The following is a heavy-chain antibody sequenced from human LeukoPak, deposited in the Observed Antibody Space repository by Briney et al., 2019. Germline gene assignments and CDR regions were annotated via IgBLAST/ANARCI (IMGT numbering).Heavy chain of an antibody. CDR2: ISGSGGST. Sequence: GGSLRLSCAASGITFSSSAMSWVRQAPGKGLEWVSAISGSGGSTYYADSVKGRFTISRDNSKNTLYLQMNSLRAEDTAVYYCAKDLSGSPGYYYGMDVWGQGTTVTVSS. CDR3: AKDLSGSPGYYYGMDV. CDR1: GITFSSSA. D-gene: IGHD3-10*01. V-gene: IGHV3-23*01. J-gene: IGHJ6*02.